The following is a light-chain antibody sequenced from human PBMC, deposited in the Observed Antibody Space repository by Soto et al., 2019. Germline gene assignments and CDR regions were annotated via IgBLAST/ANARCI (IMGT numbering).Light chain of an antibody. CDR2: EVN. V-gene: IGLV2-14*01. J-gene: IGLJ1*01. CDR3: SSYTTSNTYV. Sequence: QSALTQPASVSGSPGQSITFSCTGTSSDIGVYNYVSWYQQHPGKAPKLMIYEVNNRPSGVSNRFSGSKSGNTASLTISGRQAEDEADYYCSSYTTSNTYVFGTGTKVTVL. CDR1: SSDIGVYNY.